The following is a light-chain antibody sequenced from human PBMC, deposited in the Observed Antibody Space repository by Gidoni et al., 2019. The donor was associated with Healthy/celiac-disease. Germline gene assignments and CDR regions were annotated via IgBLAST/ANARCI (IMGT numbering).Light chain of an antibody. CDR3: AAWDDRLSGRV. V-gene: IGLV1-47*01. CDR1: SPNIGSNY. CDR2: RNN. J-gene: IGLJ3*02. Sequence: QSVLTQPPSASGTPGQRVTISCSGSSPNIGSNYVYWYQQLPGTAPTLLIYRNNQRPSGVPVRFSGSKSGTSASLAISGLRSEDEADYYCAAWDDRLSGRVFGGGTKLTVL.